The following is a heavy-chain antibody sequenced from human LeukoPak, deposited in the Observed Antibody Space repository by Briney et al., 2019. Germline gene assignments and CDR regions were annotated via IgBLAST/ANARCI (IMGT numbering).Heavy chain of an antibody. CDR1: GYTFTSYD. D-gene: IGHD3-10*01. V-gene: IGHV1-8*01. CDR2: MNPNSGNT. J-gene: IGHJ4*02. CDR3: ARGRDYYGSGSYYNVGY. Sequence: GASVKVSCKASGYTFTSYDINWVRQATGQGLEWMGWMNPNSGNTGYAQKFQGRVTMTRNTSISTAYMELSSLRSEDTAVYYCARGRDYYGSGSYYNVGYWGQGTLVTVSS.